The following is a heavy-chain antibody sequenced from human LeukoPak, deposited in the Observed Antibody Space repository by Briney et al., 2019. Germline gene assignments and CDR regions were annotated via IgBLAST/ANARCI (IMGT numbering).Heavy chain of an antibody. D-gene: IGHD3-10*01. CDR3: ARANYGSGSNYYYGLDV. CDR1: GFTFSSYG. CDR2: IWYDGSKE. Sequence: GGSLRLSCAASGFTFSSYGMHWVRQAPGKGLEGVAVIWYDGSKEYYAESVKGRFTISRDNSKNTLYLQMNSLRAEDTAVYYCARANYGSGSNYYYGLDVWGQGTTVTVSS. J-gene: IGHJ6*02. V-gene: IGHV3-33*01.